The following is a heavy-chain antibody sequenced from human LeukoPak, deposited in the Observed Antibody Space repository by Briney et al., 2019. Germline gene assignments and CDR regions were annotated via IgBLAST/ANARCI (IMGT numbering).Heavy chain of an antibody. V-gene: IGHV3-23*01. CDR3: AKDLGESTVTGFDY. CDR1: GFTFSDYY. J-gene: IGHJ4*02. D-gene: IGHD4-11*01. Sequence: PGGSLRLSCAASGFTFSDYYMSWIRQAPGKGLEWVSAISGSGGSTYYADSVKGRFTISRDNSKNTLYLQMNSLRAEDTAVYYCAKDLGESTVTGFDYWGQGTLVTVSS. CDR2: ISGSGGST.